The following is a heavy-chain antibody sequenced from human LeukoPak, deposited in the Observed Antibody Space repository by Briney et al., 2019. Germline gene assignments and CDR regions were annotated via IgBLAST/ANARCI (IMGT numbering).Heavy chain of an antibody. V-gene: IGHV3-30*02. J-gene: IGHJ4*01. CDR1: GFTFSTHD. D-gene: IGHD1-26*01. CDR2: IRYDGSHE. CDR3: AKPSGSGVDY. Sequence: GGSLRLSCGASGFTFSTHDMHWVRQAPGKGLEWVAFIRYDGSHEYYADSVKGRFTISRDNSQNTLYLQMNSARGEDTALYYCAKPSGSGVDYWGQGTRVTVSS.